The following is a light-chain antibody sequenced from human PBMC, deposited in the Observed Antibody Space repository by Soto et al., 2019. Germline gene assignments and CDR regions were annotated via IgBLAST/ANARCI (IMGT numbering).Light chain of an antibody. J-gene: IGLJ2*01. CDR3: SSYACSHSLVV. Sequence: QSALTQPPSASGSPGQSVTISCTGTSSDVGGYNYVSWYQQHPGKAPKHMIYEVSNRPSGFPDCFSSSKSGNTASLTGAGFEAEDEADYYCSSYACSHSLVVLGRGTQLTLL. CDR1: SSDVGGYNY. V-gene: IGLV2-8*01. CDR2: EVS.